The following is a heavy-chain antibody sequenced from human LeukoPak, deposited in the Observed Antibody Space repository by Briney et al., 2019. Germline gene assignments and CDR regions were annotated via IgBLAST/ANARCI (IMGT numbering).Heavy chain of an antibody. Sequence: ASVTVSCKASGYTFTSYGISWVRQAPGQGFEWMGWISAYNGNTNYAQKLQGRVTMTTDTSTSTAYMELRSLRSDDTAVYYCARDWVTYYDFWSGRRASDYWGQGTVVTVSS. J-gene: IGHJ4*02. CDR2: ISAYNGNT. V-gene: IGHV1-18*01. CDR3: ARDWVTYYDFWSGRRASDY. D-gene: IGHD3-3*01. CDR1: GYTFTSYG.